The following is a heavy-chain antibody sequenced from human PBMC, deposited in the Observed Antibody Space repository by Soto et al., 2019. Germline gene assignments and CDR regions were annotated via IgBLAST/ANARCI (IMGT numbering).Heavy chain of an antibody. CDR3: ARDVGIFLNRGVILPAQKYGMDV. CDR2: ISYDGSHQ. CDR1: GFIFSSYA. V-gene: IGHV3-30-3*01. D-gene: IGHD3-10*01. J-gene: IGHJ6*02. Sequence: QVHLVESGGGVVQPGKSLRLSCAASGFIFSSYAMHWVRQAPGKGLQWVAVISYDGSHQYYADSVKGRFTISRDNARNTRYQQMNSLRPEDTAVYFCARDVGIFLNRGVILPAQKYGMDVWGQGTTVTVSS.